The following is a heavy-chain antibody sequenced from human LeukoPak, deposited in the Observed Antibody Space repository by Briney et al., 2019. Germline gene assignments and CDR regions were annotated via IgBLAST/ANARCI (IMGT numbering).Heavy chain of an antibody. V-gene: IGHV3-23*01. Sequence: PGGSLRLTCAASGFTFSSYAMSWVRQAPGKGLEWVSAISGSGGSTYYADSVKGRFTISRDNAKNSLYLQMNSLRAEDTAVYYCARAPGGMIVPLWGQGTLVTVSS. CDR3: ARAPGGMIVPL. D-gene: IGHD3-22*01. CDR1: GFTFSSYA. CDR2: ISGSGGST. J-gene: IGHJ4*02.